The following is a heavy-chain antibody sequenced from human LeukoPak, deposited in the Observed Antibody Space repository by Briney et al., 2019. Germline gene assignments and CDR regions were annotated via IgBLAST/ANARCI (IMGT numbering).Heavy chain of an antibody. J-gene: IGHJ4*02. CDR2: IYPGDSDT. Sequence: GESLKISCKGSGXSFTTYWIGWVRQMPGKGLEWMGIIYPGDSDTRYSPSFQGQVTISADESISTAYLQWSSLKASDTAMYYCARRAPGDIVVGDYWGQGTLVTVSS. D-gene: IGHD2-2*01. V-gene: IGHV5-51*01. CDR3: ARRAPGDIVVGDY. CDR1: GXSFTTYW.